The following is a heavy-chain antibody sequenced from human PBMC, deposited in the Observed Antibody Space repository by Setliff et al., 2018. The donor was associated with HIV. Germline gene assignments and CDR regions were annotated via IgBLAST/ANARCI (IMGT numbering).Heavy chain of an antibody. CDR1: GGSISSGGYY. CDR3: ARLRGLNLEPFDY. V-gene: IGHV4-31*03. CDR2: IYYSGST. J-gene: IGHJ4*02. Sequence: SETLSLTCTVSGGSISSGGYYWSWIRQHPGKGLEWIGYIYYSGSTYYNPSLKSRLTISVDTSTNKFSLKLSSVTAADTAVYYCARLRGLNLEPFDYWGQGTLVTVSS. D-gene: IGHD1-1*01.